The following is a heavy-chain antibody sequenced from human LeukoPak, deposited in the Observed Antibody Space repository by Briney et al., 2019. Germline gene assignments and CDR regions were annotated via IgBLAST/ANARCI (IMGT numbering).Heavy chain of an antibody. Sequence: SETLSLTCTVSGGSVSSGYFHWSWIRQAPGKGLEWIGHDGHTNYNPSLKSRVTISVDTSKNQFSLKLSSVTAADTAVYYCARGTALDYWGQGTLVTVSS. J-gene: IGHJ4*02. V-gene: IGHV4-61*01. CDR1: GGSVSSGYFH. CDR3: ARGTALDY. CDR2: DGHT. D-gene: IGHD3-16*02.